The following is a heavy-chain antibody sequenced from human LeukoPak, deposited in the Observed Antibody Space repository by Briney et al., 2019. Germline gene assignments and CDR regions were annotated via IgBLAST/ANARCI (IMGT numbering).Heavy chain of an antibody. CDR3: ARNYDSSGYYSDY. CDR1: GFTFSSYA. Sequence: GGSLRLSCAASGFTFSSYAMSWVRQAPGKGLEWVAVIWYDGSNKYYADSVKGRFTISRDNSKNTLYLQMNSLRAEDTAVYYCARNYDSSGYYSDYWGQGTLVTVSS. D-gene: IGHD3-22*01. J-gene: IGHJ4*02. CDR2: IWYDGSNK. V-gene: IGHV3-33*08.